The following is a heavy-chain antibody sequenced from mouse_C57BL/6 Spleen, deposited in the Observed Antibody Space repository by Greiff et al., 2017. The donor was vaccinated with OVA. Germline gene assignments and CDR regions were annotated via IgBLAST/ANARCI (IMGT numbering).Heavy chain of an antibody. CDR2: INPYNGDT. V-gene: IGHV1-20*01. CDR1: GYSFTGYF. CDR3: ARKGGSHWYFDV. Sequence: VQLKQSGPELVKPGDSVKISCKASGYSFTGYFMNWVMQSHGKSLEWIGRINPYNGDTFYNQKFKGKATLTVDKSSSTAHMELRSLTSEDSAVYYCARKGGSHWYFDVWGTGTTVTVSS. J-gene: IGHJ1*03.